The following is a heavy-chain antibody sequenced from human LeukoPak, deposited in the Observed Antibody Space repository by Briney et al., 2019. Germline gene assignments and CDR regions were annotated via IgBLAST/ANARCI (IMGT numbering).Heavy chain of an antibody. CDR2: ISAYNGNT. CDR3: ARDSRDFDWLPHFYFDY. Sequence: GASVKVSCKASGYTFTSYGISWVRQAPGQGLEWMGWISAYNGNTNYAQKLQGRVTMTTDTSTSTAYMELRSLRSDDTAVYYCARDSRDFDWLPHFYFDYWGQGTLVTVSS. V-gene: IGHV1-18*01. J-gene: IGHJ4*02. CDR1: GYTFTSYG. D-gene: IGHD3-9*01.